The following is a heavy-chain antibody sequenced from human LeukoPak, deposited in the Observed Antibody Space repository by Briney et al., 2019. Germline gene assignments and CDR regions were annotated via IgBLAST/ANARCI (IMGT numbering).Heavy chain of an antibody. D-gene: IGHD3-3*01. CDR1: RYTFTIPG. Sequence: ASAKVSSEASRYTFTIPGICSVSDSPEQGHWRMGCICPSNENTNYAQKLQGRVTMTTDTSTSTAYMELRSLRSDYTVVYYCARDQHRLDDFWSGYPPTPFDYWGQGTLVTVSS. CDR3: ARDQHRLDDFWSGYPPTPFDY. J-gene: IGHJ4*02. CDR2: ICPSNENT. V-gene: IGHV1-18*01.